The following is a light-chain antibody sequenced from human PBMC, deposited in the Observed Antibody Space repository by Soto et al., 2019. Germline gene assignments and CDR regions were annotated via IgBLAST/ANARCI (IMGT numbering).Light chain of an antibody. J-gene: IGKJ1*01. CDR3: KQYNSYSRA. Sequence: DIQMTQSPSTLSASVGDRVTITCRASQSISSWLAWYQQKPGKAPKLLIYKASSLESGVPSRFRSSGSGSEFAITISSLQPDDFATYYCKQYNSYSRAFGQGTKVDIK. CDR1: QSISSW. V-gene: IGKV1-5*03. CDR2: KAS.